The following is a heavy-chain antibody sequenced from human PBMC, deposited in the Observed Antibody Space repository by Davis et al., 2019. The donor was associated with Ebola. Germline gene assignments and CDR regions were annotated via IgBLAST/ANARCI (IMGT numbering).Heavy chain of an antibody. D-gene: IGHD3-3*01. Sequence: GESLKISCAASGFTFSSYSMNWVRQAPGKGLEWVANIKQDGSEKYYVDSVKGRFTISRDNAKNSLYLQMNSLRAEDTAVYYCARLETYYDFWSGYYYYYYGMDVWGQGTTVTVSS. CDR2: IKQDGSEK. J-gene: IGHJ6*02. V-gene: IGHV3-7*03. CDR1: GFTFSSYS. CDR3: ARLETYYDFWSGYYYYYYGMDV.